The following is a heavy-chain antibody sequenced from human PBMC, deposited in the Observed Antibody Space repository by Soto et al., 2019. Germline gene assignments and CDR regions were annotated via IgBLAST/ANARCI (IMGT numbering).Heavy chain of an antibody. V-gene: IGHV4-4*07. J-gene: IGHJ3*02. CDR2: IYTSGST. Sequence: KTXGTLSLTCTVSGGSISSYYWSWIRQPSGKGLEWIGRIYTSGSTNYNPSLKSRVTMSVDTPKNQFSLKLSSVTAADTAVYYCARRQEDYDSSGYYWDDAFDIWGQGTMVTV. D-gene: IGHD3-22*01. CDR3: ARRQEDYDSSGYYWDDAFDI. CDR1: GGSISSYY.